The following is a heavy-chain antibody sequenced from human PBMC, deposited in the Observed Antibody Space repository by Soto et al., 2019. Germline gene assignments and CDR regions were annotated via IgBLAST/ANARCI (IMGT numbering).Heavy chain of an antibody. V-gene: IGHV1-18*04. CDR3: AREGASLTVSYGMDV. Sequence: SVKVSCKASGYTFTSYGISWVRQAPVQGLEWMGWISAYNGNTNYAQKLQGRVTMTTDTSTSTAYMELRSLRSDDTAVYYRAREGASLTVSYGMDVWGQGTTVTVSS. J-gene: IGHJ6*02. CDR1: GYTFTSYG. CDR2: ISAYNGNT. D-gene: IGHD4-4*01.